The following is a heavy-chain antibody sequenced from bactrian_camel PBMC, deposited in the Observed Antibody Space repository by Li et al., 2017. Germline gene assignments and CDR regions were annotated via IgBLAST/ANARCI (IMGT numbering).Heavy chain of an antibody. V-gene: IGHV3-3*01. J-gene: IGHJ4*01. CDR1: GYTIRTNC. CDR2: FGFGGGTA. D-gene: IGHD2*01. CDR3: AADLSIRGGYCYKTNNY. Sequence: HVQLVESGGGSVQAGGSLRLSCTASGYTIRTNCMGWFRQAPGKEREGVARFGFGGGTAVYVNSVKGRFTISQDNAKRMLYLQMNNLKPEDTAIYYCAADLSIRGGYCYKTNNYWGQGTQVTVS.